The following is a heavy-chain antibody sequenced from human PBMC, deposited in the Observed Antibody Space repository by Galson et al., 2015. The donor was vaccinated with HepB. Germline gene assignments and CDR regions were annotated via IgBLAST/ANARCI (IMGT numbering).Heavy chain of an antibody. D-gene: IGHD3-9*01. Sequence: SLRLSCAASGFKFRNFGFHWVRQAPGKGLEWVAVIWYDGSKKYYVDSVKGRFTISRDDSMNTLYLQMDGLRAEDTALYYCARDGNPTGHFGRFDTWGQGILVTVSS. CDR1: GFKFRNFG. CDR2: IWYDGSKK. CDR3: ARDGNPTGHFGRFDT. J-gene: IGHJ5*02. V-gene: IGHV3-33*01.